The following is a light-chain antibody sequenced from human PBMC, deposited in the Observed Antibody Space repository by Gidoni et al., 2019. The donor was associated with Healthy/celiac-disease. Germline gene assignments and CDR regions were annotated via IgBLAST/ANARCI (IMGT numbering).Light chain of an antibody. Sequence: DIKMTQSPSSLSASVGYRVTITCRASQSISSYLNWYQQKPGKAPKLLIYAASSLQSGVPSRFSGSGSGTDFTLTISSLQPEDFATYYCQQSYSTLLTFGGGTKVEIK. J-gene: IGKJ4*01. CDR3: QQSYSTLLT. CDR2: AAS. V-gene: IGKV1-39*01. CDR1: QSISSY.